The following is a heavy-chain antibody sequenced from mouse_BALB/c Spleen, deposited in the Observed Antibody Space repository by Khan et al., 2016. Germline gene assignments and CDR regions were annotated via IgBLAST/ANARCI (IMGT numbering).Heavy chain of an antibody. V-gene: IGHV9-3-1*01. D-gene: IGHD1-1*02. J-gene: IGHJ2*01. CDR3: ARSGGGYGFDY. CDR2: INTYTGEP. CDR1: GYTFTNFG. Sequence: QIQLVQSGPELKKPGETVKISCKDSGYTFTNFGMNWVKQAPGKGLKWMGWINTYTGEPTYTDEFKGRSAFTLETSASTAYMQIITLKNEDTATYICARSGGGYGFDYWGQGTTLTVSS.